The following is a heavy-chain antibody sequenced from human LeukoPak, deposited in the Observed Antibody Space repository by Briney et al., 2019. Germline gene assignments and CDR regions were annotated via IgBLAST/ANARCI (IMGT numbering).Heavy chain of an antibody. J-gene: IGHJ4*02. V-gene: IGHV3-23*01. CDR2: ISGSGGST. CDR1: GFTFSSYA. CDR3: APLGCGGSCYRFDY. Sequence: GGSLRLSCAASGFTFSSYAMSWVRQAPGKGLEWVSAISGSGGSTYYADSVKGRFTISRDNSKNTLYLQMDSLRAEDTAVYYCAPLGCGGSCYRFDYWGQGTLVTVSS. D-gene: IGHD2-15*01.